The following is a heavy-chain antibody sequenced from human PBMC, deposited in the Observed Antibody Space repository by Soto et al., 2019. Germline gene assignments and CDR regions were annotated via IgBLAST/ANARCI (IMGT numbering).Heavy chain of an antibody. V-gene: IGHV4-59*01. Sequence: SGRLCITCAVADSSISRYYWSWIRTPPGKGLEWSGYIYYSGSTNYNPSLKSRVTISVDTSKNQFSLKLSSVTAADTAVYYCARDASSWYSGYYYGMDVWGQGTTVTVS. CDR2: IYYSGST. CDR3: ARDASSWYSGYYYGMDV. CDR1: DSSISRYY. J-gene: IGHJ6*02. D-gene: IGHD6-13*01.